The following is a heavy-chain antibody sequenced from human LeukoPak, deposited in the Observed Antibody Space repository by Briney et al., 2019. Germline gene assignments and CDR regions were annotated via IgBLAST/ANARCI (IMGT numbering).Heavy chain of an antibody. CDR1: GDSFDIYV. V-gene: IGHV1-69*06. Sequence: SVKVSCKASGDSFDIYVINWVRQAPGQGLEWMGRIIPIFNTANYAQKFQGRVTITADKSTTPAHMELTNLRSDDTAVYFCARNCGGGANCYNLFGMDVWGQGTTVTVSS. CDR3: ARNCGGGANCYNLFGMDV. CDR2: IIPIFNTA. D-gene: IGHD2-21*01. J-gene: IGHJ6*02.